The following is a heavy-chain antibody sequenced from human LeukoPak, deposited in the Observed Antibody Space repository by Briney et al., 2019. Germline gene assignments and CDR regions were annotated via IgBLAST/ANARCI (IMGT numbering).Heavy chain of an antibody. Sequence: VASVKVSCKASGYTFSTYGISCVRQAPGQGLEWMGWISGYKGNTKYGQKLQGRVTMTTDTSTTTAYMELRSLRSDDTAVYYCARTRGGAYNYYGMDVWGQGTTVTVSS. CDR3: ARTRGGAYNYYGMDV. J-gene: IGHJ6*02. CDR1: GYTFSTYG. V-gene: IGHV1-18*01. CDR2: ISGYKGNT. D-gene: IGHD3-10*01.